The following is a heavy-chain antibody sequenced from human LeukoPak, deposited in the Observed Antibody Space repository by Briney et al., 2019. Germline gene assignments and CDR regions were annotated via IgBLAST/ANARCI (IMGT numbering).Heavy chain of an antibody. J-gene: IGHJ6*03. V-gene: IGHV1-8*03. D-gene: IGHD3-3*01. CDR1: GYTFTSYD. Sequence: ASVKVSCKASGYTFTSYDINWVRQATGQGLEWMGWMNPNSGNTGYAQKFQGRVTITRNTSISTAYMELSSLRSEDTAVYYCARANDFWSGYYPQGYYMDVWGKGTTVTVSS. CDR3: ARANDFWSGYYPQGYYMDV. CDR2: MNPNSGNT.